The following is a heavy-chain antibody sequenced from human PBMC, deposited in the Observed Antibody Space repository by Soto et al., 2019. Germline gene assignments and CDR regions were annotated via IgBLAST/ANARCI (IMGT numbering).Heavy chain of an antibody. CDR1: GFDFKSYA. CDR2: ISANGQTT. J-gene: IGHJ4*02. CDR3: ASELRYFDWPLPSSDY. D-gene: IGHD3-9*01. V-gene: IGHV3-23*01. Sequence: PGGSLRLSCAASGFDFKSYAMGWVRLAPGKGLEWVSVISANGQTTYYGDSVKGRFTISRDNVKNTLYLQMNSLRAEDTALYYCASELRYFDWPLPSSDYWGQGTLVTVSS.